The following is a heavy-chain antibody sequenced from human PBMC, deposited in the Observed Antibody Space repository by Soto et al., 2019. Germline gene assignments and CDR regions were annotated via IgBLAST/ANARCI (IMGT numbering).Heavy chain of an antibody. V-gene: IGHV3-73*01. D-gene: IGHD3-16*01. J-gene: IGHJ4*02. CDR1: GFSFSDSA. Sequence: EVHLVESGGGLVQPGGSLKLSCAASGFSFSDSAMHWVRQASGKGLEWVGRIRSKHNNYATAYAASVQGRFTISRDDSENTAYLQMNSLKTEDTAVYYCTANSYTLNVDYWGQGTLVTVSS. CDR2: IRSKHNNYAT. CDR3: TANSYTLNVDY.